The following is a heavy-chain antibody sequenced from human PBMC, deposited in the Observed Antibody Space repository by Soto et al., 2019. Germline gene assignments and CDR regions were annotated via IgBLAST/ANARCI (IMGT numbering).Heavy chain of an antibody. CDR2: INHNSGDT. CDR3: ARAIYYDAFDI. J-gene: IGHJ3*02. V-gene: IGHV1-2*04. Sequence: ASVKVSCKASGYTFTGYYMHWVRQAPGQGLEWMGWINHNSGDTNYAQKLQDWVTMTGDTSISTAYMELSRLISDYTAVYYCARAIYYDAFDIWGQGTMVTVSS. D-gene: IGHD3-10*01. CDR1: GYTFTGYY.